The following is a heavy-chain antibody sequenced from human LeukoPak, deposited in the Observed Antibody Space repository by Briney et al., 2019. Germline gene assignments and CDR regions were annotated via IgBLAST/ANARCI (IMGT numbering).Heavy chain of an antibody. V-gene: IGHV3-30*02. J-gene: IGHJ3*02. CDR2: IRFDGTSA. CDR1: GFIFTSYG. D-gene: IGHD3-22*01. Sequence: PGGSLRLSCAASGFIFTSYGMHWVREAPGRGLEWVAFIRFDGTSAYYADSVKGRFTVSRDNSKNTLYLQMNSLRVEDTAVYYCAKVSVVMVNDAFDIWGQGTTAIVSS. CDR3: AKVSVVMVNDAFDI.